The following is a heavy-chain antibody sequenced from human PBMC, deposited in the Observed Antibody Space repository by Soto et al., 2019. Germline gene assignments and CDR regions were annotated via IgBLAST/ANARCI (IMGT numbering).Heavy chain of an antibody. V-gene: IGHV3-30-3*01. CDR1: GFTFSSYA. D-gene: IGHD3-22*01. Sequence: GGSLRLSCAASGFTFSSYAMHWVRQAPGKGLEWVAVISYDGSNKYYADSVKSRFTISRDNSKNTLYLQMNSLRAEDTAVYYCARERITMIVVALDAFDIWGQGTMVTVSS. CDR2: ISYDGSNK. J-gene: IGHJ3*02. CDR3: ARERITMIVVALDAFDI.